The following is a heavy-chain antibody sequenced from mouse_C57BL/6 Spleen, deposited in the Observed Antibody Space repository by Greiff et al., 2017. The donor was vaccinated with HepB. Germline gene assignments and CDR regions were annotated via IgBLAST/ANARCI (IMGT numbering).Heavy chain of an antibody. Sequence: QVQLQQPGAELVRPGSSVKLSCKASGYTFTSYWMHWVKQRPIQGLEWIGNIDPSDSETHYNQKFKDKATLTVDKSSSTAYMQLSSLTSEDSAVYYGAREDDGYPVDYWGQGTTLTVSS. CDR3: AREDDGYPVDY. CDR2: IDPSDSET. V-gene: IGHV1-52*01. J-gene: IGHJ2*01. D-gene: IGHD2-3*01. CDR1: GYTFTSYW.